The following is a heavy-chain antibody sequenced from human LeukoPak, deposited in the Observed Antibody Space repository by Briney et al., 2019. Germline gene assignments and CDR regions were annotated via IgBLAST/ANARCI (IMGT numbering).Heavy chain of an antibody. CDR3: AKGSPYSGSSFDS. D-gene: IGHD1-26*01. CDR2: ISGSAGST. Sequence: GGSLRLSCAASGFTVSSNYMSWVRQAPGKGLEWVSAISGSAGSTYYADSVKGRFTISRDNSKNTLYLQMNSLRAEDTAVYYCAKGSPYSGSSFDSWGQGTLVTVSS. J-gene: IGHJ4*02. V-gene: IGHV3-23*01. CDR1: GFTVSSNY.